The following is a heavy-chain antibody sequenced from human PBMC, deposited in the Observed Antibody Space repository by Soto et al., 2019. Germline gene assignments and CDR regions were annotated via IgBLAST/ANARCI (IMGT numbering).Heavy chain of an antibody. CDR1: GFTFSRYW. CDR2: IKQDGTEK. Sequence: GGSLRLSCAASGFTFSRYWMNWVRQAPGKGLEWVANIKQDGTEKNYVDSVKGRFTISRDNARNSLYLQMDSLRAEDTAVYFCARGDTHMITGMDSFDIWGQGPMVTV. J-gene: IGHJ3*02. V-gene: IGHV3-7*01. D-gene: IGHD3-16*01. CDR3: ARGDTHMITGMDSFDI.